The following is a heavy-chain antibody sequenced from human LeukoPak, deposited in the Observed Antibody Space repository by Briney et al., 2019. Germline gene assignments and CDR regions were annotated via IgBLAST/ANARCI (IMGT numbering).Heavy chain of an antibody. J-gene: IGHJ4*02. V-gene: IGHV3-11*04. Sequence: GGSLRLSCAASGFTFSDYYMSWIRQAPGKGLEWVSYISSSGSTIYYADSVKGRFTISRDNAKNSLYLQMNSLRAEDTAVYYCARDLGRYSGWTYYFDYWGQGTLVTVSS. CDR2: ISSSGSTI. CDR3: ARDLGRYSGWTYYFDY. D-gene: IGHD6-6*01. CDR1: GFTFSDYY.